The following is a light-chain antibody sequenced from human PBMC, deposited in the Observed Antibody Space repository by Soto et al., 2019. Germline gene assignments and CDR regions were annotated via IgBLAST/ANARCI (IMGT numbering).Light chain of an antibody. CDR1: QIVLYSSNNKNY. J-gene: IGKJ4*01. Sequence: DIVMTQSPDSLSVSLGERATINFSCSQIVLYSSNNKNYLAWYQQKPGQPPKLLIYWASTRESGVPDRFSGSGSGTDFTLTISSLQAEDVAVYYCQQYYSTPLTLGGGTKVDIK. CDR2: WAS. CDR3: QQYYSTPLT. V-gene: IGKV4-1*01.